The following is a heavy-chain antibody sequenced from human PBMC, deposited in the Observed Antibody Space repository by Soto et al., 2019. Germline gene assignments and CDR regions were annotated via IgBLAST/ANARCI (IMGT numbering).Heavy chain of an antibody. V-gene: IGHV1-69*13. CDR1: GDSVSDYG. D-gene: IGHD5-18*01. Sequence: SLTGSCKSSGDSVSDYGVSWVRQVPGKGLEWMGGTTAILGTRDYAQKFQGRMTITSDESTTTSYMELNSLTSDDTAVYYCAAGDSSDTGDNWGQGTLGTVSS. J-gene: IGHJ4*02. CDR3: AAGDSSDTGDN. CDR2: TTAILGTR.